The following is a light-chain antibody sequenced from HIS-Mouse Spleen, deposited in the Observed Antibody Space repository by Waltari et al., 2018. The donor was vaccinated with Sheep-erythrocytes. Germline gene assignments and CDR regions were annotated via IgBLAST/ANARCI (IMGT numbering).Light chain of an antibody. J-gene: IGLJ1*01. CDR1: SSDVGGYNY. CDR3: CSYAGSYNYV. Sequence: QSALTQPRSVSGSPGQSVTISCTGTSSDVGGYNYGSWYQQHSGKAPKLMIYDVSKRPSGVPVRFSGSKAGNTASLTISGLQAEDEADYYCCSYAGSYNYVFGTGTKVTVL. V-gene: IGLV2-11*01. CDR2: DVS.